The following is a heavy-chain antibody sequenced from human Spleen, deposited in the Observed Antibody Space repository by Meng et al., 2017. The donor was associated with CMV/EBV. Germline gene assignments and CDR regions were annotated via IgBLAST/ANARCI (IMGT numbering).Heavy chain of an antibody. CDR2: IFDSGIT. CDR3: ARAYCGGDCYSGFDY. V-gene: IGHV4-4*02. D-gene: IGHD2-21*01. Sequence: SGGSISSNHWWSWVRQSPGKGLEWIGEIFDSGITYYNPSLKSRVTILVDKSKNQFSLNLSSVTAADTAVYYCARAYCGGDCYSGFDYWGQGTLVTVSS. CDR1: GGSISSNHW. J-gene: IGHJ4*02.